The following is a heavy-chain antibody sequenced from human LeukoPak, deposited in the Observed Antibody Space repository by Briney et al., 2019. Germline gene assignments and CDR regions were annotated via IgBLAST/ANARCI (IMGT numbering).Heavy chain of an antibody. Sequence: SETLSLTCTVSGGSISTHDNYWGWIRQPPGKGLEWIGSISYSGNTHYSPSFQSRVTMSVDTSRNNFSLKLSSVTAADTAVYYCAKLYFDFWSGYPDYWGQGTPVTVSS. D-gene: IGHD3-3*01. V-gene: IGHV4-39*02. CDR2: ISYSGNT. J-gene: IGHJ4*02. CDR3: AKLYFDFWSGYPDY. CDR1: GGSISTHDNY.